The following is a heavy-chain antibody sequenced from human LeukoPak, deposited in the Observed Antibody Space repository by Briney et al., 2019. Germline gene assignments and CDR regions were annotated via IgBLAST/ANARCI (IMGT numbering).Heavy chain of an antibody. V-gene: IGHV3-7*03. J-gene: IGHJ3*02. D-gene: IGHD5/OR15-5a*01. CDR2: IKQDGSEK. CDR3: ARDRRSTLTSSAFDI. Sequence: TGGSLRLSCAASGFTFSSYWMSWVRQAPGKGLEWVANIKQDGSEKYYVDSVKGRFTISRDNAKNSLYLQMNSLRSDDTAVYYCARDRRSTLTSSAFDIWGQGTMVTVSS. CDR1: GFTFSSYW.